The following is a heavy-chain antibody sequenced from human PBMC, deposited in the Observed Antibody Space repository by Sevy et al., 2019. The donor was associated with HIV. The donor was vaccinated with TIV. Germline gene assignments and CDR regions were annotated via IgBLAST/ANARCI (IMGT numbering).Heavy chain of an antibody. D-gene: IGHD1-20*01. Sequence: GGSLRLSCAASGFTFSSYSMNWVRQAPGKGLEWVSYISSSSSTIYYADSVKGRFTISRDNAKNSLYLQMNSLRDEDTAVYYCASGGGPHLLNITGLSNFDYWGQGTLVTVSS. V-gene: IGHV3-48*02. CDR1: GFTFSSYS. CDR3: ASGGGPHLLNITGLSNFDY. CDR2: ISSSSSTI. J-gene: IGHJ4*02.